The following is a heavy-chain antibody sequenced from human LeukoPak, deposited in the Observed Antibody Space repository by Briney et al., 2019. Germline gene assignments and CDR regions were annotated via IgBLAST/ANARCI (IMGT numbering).Heavy chain of an antibody. D-gene: IGHD3/OR15-3a*01. CDR1: GDSVSSNSAA. V-gene: IGHV6-1*01. CDR3: ARDGEDWGAYFDY. CDR2: TYYRSKWYH. J-gene: IGHJ4*02. Sequence: SQTLSLTCAISGDSVSSNSAAWNWIRQSPSRGLEWLGRTYYRSKWYHDYAVSVRSRITINPDTSKNHFSLHLNSVTPEDTAVYYCARDGEDWGAYFDYWGQGTLDTVSS.